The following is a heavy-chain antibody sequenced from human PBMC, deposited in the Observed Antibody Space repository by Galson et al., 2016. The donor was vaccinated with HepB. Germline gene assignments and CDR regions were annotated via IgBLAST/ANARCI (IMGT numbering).Heavy chain of an antibody. D-gene: IGHD2-2*02. J-gene: IGHJ4*02. CDR1: GGSISHYY. Sequence: ETLSLTSSVSGGSISHYYWSWIRQPPGKGLEWIGYIYYSGSNTYNASLKSRVSMSVDTSKNQFSLRLNSVTAADTAVYYCARGLYCSRTTCYTAPFEYWGQGAPVTVSS. V-gene: IGHV4-59*01. CDR2: IYYSGSN. CDR3: ARGLYCSRTTCYTAPFEY.